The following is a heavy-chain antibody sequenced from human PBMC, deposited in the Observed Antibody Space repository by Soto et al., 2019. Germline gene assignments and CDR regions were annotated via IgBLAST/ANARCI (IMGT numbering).Heavy chain of an antibody. D-gene: IGHD2-21*02. CDR2: IYPGDSDI. CDR1: GYSFISNW. J-gene: IGHJ4*02. V-gene: IGHV5-51*01. CDR3: ARVLLNTNWYSFDY. Sequence: GESLKISCKGSGYSFISNWIGWVRQMPGKGLEWMGIIYPGDSDITYSPSFQGQVTISADKSISTAYLQWSSLKASDTAMYYCARVLLNTNWYSFDYWVQGTLVTVSS.